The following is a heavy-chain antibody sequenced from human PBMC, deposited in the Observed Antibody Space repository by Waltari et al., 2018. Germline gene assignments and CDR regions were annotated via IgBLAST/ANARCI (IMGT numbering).Heavy chain of an antibody. J-gene: IGHJ3*02. Sequence: EVQLVASGGGMVQPGESLRLSGAASGFTFSTYNMNWGRQAPGKGLEWVSYISSSTTTYYADYVKGRFTISRDNAKNSLYLQMNSLRAEDTALYYCARGRDGYIQDVFDIWGQGTMVSVSS. V-gene: IGHV3-48*01. CDR1: GFTFSTYN. D-gene: IGHD5-12*01. CDR2: ISSSTTT. CDR3: ARGRDGYIQDVFDI.